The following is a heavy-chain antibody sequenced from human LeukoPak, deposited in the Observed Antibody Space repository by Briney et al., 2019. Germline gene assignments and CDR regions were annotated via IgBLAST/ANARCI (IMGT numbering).Heavy chain of an antibody. CDR2: IYTSGST. V-gene: IGHV4-61*02. CDR1: GGSISSGSYY. Sequence: PSQTLSLTCTVSGGSISSGSYYWSWIRQPAGKGLEWIGRIYTSGSTNYNPSLKSRVTISVDTSKNQFSLKLSSVTAADTAVYYCARTSGIWFEDDPWGQGTLVTVSS. J-gene: IGHJ5*02. CDR3: ARTSGIWFEDDP. D-gene: IGHD3-10*01.